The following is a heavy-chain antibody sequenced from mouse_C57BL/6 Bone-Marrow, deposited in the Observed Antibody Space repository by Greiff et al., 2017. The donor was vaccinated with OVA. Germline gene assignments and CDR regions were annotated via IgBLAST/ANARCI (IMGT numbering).Heavy chain of an antibody. CDR2: IYPGDGDT. V-gene: IGHV1-80*01. CDR3: ARWRGYYAMDY. Sequence: QVQLKESGAELVKPGASVKISCKASGYAFSSYWMNWVKQRPGKGLEWIGQIYPGDGDTNYNGKFKGKATLTADKSSSTAYMQLSSLTSEDSAVYFCARWRGYYAMDYWGQGTSVTVSS. J-gene: IGHJ4*01. CDR1: GYAFSSYW.